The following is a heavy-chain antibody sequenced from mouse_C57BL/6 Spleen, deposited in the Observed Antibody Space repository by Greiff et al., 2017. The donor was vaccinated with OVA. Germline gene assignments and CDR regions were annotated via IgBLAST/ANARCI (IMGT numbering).Heavy chain of an antibody. CDR1: GYAFSSSW. J-gene: IGHJ3*01. CDR3: ARERTTMVTTETY. Sequence: VQLQQSGPELVKPGASVKISCKASGYAFSSSWMNWVKQRPGKGLEWIGRIYPGDGDTNYNGKFKGKATLTADKSSSTAYMQLRSLTSEDSAVYFCARERTTMVTTETYWGQGTLVTVSA. V-gene: IGHV1-82*01. D-gene: IGHD2-1*01. CDR2: IYPGDGDT.